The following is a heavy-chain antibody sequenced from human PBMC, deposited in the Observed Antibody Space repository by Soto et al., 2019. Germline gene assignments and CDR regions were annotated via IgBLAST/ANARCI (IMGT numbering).Heavy chain of an antibody. CDR1: TSGMC. D-gene: IGHD3-22*01. CDR2: IDWDDDK. J-gene: IGHJ6*02. Sequence: TSGMCVSWIRQPPGKALEWLALIDWDDDKYYSTSLKTRLTISKDTSKNQVVLTMTNMDPVDTATYYCARIPTKTYYYDSSGYRPTSYYGMDVWGQGTTVTV. CDR3: ARIPTKTYYYDSSGYRPTSYYGMDV. V-gene: IGHV2-70*01.